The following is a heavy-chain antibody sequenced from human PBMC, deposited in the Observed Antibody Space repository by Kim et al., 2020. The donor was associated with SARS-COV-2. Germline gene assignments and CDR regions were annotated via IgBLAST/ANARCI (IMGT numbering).Heavy chain of an antibody. CDR2: ISSSSSTI. D-gene: IGHD3-9*01. V-gene: IGHV3-48*02. Sequence: GGSLRLSCAASGFTFSSYSMNWVRQAPGKGLEWVSYISSSSSTIYYADSVKGRFTISRDNAKNSLYLQMNSLRDEDTAVYYCARGAPLRYFDWLLPFFDYWGQGTLVTVSS. CDR3: ARGAPLRYFDWLLPFFDY. J-gene: IGHJ4*02. CDR1: GFTFSSYS.